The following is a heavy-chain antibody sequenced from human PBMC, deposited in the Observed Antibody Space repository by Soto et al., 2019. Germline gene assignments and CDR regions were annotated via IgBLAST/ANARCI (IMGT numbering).Heavy chain of an antibody. D-gene: IGHD6-6*01. CDR3: ARDGYTSSSLDY. V-gene: IGHV3-21*01. CDR1: GFTFSSYS. Sequence: TGGSLRLSCAASGFTFSSYSMNWVRQAPGKGLEWVSSISSSSSYIYYADSVKGRFTISRDNSKNTLYLQMNSLRAEDTAVYYCARDGYTSSSLDYWGQGALVTVSS. CDR2: ISSSSSYI. J-gene: IGHJ4*02.